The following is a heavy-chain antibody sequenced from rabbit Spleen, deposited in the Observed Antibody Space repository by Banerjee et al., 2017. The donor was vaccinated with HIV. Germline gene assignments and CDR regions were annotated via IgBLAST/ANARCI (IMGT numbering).Heavy chain of an antibody. D-gene: IGHD2-1*01. J-gene: IGHJ4*01. CDR2: IYPGSFDST. V-gene: IGHV1S40*01. CDR1: GFSFSNNYY. Sequence: QSLEESGGDLVKPGASLTLTCTASGFSFSNNYYMCWVRQAPGKGLEWIACIYPGSFDSTVYATWAKGRFTISRTSSTTVTLQVTSLTAADTATYFCARGSAAMTMVITGYYFNLWGPGTLVTVS. CDR3: ARGSAAMTMVITGYYFNL.